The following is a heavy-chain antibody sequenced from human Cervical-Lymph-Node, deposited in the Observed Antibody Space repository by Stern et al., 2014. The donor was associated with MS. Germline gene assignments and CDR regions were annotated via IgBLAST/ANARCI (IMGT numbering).Heavy chain of an antibody. V-gene: IGHV1-46*01. CDR1: GYTFTSNK. J-gene: IGHJ4*02. CDR3: ARDNGGWSVDS. D-gene: IGHD6-19*01. Sequence: QLVQSGAEVKKPGASVKVSCKAFGYTFTSNKMHWVRQGPGQGLEWMGIINPGGGSTRYAQKLQGRVTMTRDTSTSTVYMELTSLRSEDTAVYSCARDNGGWSVDSWGQGTLVIVSS. CDR2: INPGGGST.